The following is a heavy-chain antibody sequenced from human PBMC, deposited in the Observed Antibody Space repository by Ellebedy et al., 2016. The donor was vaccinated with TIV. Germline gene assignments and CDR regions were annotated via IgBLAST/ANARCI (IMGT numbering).Heavy chain of an antibody. CDR3: AKSSGGIVATIENFDS. V-gene: IGHV3-11*04. CDR1: RFSFSDYY. J-gene: IGHJ4*02. CDR2: INSGSTDI. D-gene: IGHD5-12*01. Sequence: GESLKISCKASRFSFSDYYMSWIRQSPGQGLEWVAFINSGSTDIYYADSVKGRFTISRDNAMSSLSLHMNSLRAEDTAVYYCAKSSGGIVATIENFDSWGQGTLVTVSS.